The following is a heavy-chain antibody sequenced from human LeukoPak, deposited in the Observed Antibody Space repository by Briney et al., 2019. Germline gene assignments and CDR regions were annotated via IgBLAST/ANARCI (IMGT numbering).Heavy chain of an antibody. CDR3: SRGGVTDY. CDR1: GYTFTGNY. J-gene: IGHJ4*02. V-gene: IGHV1-2*02. Sequence: GASVKVSCKASGYTFTGNYIHWVRQAPGQGLEWMGWINPNSGGTNYAQRFQGRVTMTRDTSISTAYMELSRLTSGDTAVYYCSRGGVTDYWGQGTLVTVSS. D-gene: IGHD2-21*02. CDR2: INPNSGGT.